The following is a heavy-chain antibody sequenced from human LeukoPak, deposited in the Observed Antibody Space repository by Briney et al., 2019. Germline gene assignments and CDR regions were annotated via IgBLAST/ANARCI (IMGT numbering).Heavy chain of an antibody. V-gene: IGHV3-21*06. CDR2: ISGNSRYI. CDR3: ARVAEAAAFDS. Sequence: GGSLRLSCAASGFTFSSYSMTWVRQAPGKGLEWVSSISGNSRYIYYADSMRGRFTISRDNAKNSLYLQMNSLKPEDTAVYYCARVAEAAAFDSWGQGTLVTVSS. CDR1: GFTFSSYS. D-gene: IGHD6-13*01. J-gene: IGHJ4*02.